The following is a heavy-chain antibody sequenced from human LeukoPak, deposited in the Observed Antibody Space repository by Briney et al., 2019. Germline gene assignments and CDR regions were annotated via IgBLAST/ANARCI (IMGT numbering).Heavy chain of an antibody. CDR3: ARHTRYVWGSYRYAHDAFDI. V-gene: IGHV5-51*01. CDR2: IYPGDSDT. D-gene: IGHD3-16*02. J-gene: IGHJ3*02. Sequence: GESLKISCKGSGYTFTSYWIGWVRQMPGKGLEWMGIIYPGDSDTRYSPSFQGQVTISADKSISTAYLQWSSLKASDTAMYYCARHTRYVWGSYRYAHDAFDIWGQGTMVTVSS. CDR1: GYTFTSYW.